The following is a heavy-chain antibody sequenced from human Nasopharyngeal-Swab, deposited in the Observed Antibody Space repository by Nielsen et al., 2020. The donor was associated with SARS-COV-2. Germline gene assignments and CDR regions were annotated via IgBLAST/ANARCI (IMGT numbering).Heavy chain of an antibody. V-gene: IGHV3-73*01. J-gene: IGHJ4*02. CDR1: LFIFCLSS. CDR2: IISRSIFYAT. CDR3: ARAKDDSSGSLFDY. D-gene: IGHD3-22*01. Sequence: LTRSASLFIFCLSSLHFVRPASGHGLVCIGLIISRSIFYATVYAASVKGRFTISRDDSKNTSYLQMNSLKTEDTAVYYCARAKDDSSGSLFDYWGQGNLVTVSS.